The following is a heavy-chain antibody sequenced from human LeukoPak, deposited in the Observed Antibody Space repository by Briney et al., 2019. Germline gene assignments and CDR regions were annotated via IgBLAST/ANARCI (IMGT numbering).Heavy chain of an antibody. J-gene: IGHJ3*02. Sequence: SETLSLTCTVSGGSISSYYWSWIRQPPGKGLEWVGYIYYSGSTNYNPSLKSRVPISVDTSKNQFSLKLSSVTAADTAVYYCGRVLPPGRAPMPVPLWLGYDAFDIWGQGTMVTVSS. CDR2: IYYSGST. CDR1: GGSISSYY. V-gene: IGHV4-59*01. D-gene: IGHD5-18*01. CDR3: GRVLPPGRAPMPVPLWLGYDAFDI.